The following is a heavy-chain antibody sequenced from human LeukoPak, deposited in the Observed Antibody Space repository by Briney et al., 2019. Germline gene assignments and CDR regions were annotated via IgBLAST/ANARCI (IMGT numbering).Heavy chain of an antibody. CDR2: ISANGGIT. V-gene: IGHV3-23*01. J-gene: IGHJ4*02. CDR1: GFTFSTYA. Sequence: GGSLRLSCAASGFTFSTYAMSWVRQAPGKGLEWVSTISANGGITYYADSAKGRFTISRDNSKNTLDLQMNNLRGEDTAVYYCAKPPPDSSSWLFDYWGQGTLVTVSS. D-gene: IGHD6-13*01. CDR3: AKPPPDSSSWLFDY.